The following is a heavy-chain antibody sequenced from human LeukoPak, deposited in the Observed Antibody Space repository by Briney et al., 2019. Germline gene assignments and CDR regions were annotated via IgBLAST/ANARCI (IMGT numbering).Heavy chain of an antibody. Sequence: GGSLRLSCAASGFSFSVYYMSWIRQAPGMGLEWVSHISSGGSTTLYADSVKGRFSISRDNAKNSLYLQMNSLRAEDTAVYYCARQAYGGPPNDAFNMWGQGTMVTVSS. V-gene: IGHV3-11*01. J-gene: IGHJ3*02. D-gene: IGHD4-23*01. CDR2: ISSGGSTT. CDR3: ARQAYGGPPNDAFNM. CDR1: GFSFSVYY.